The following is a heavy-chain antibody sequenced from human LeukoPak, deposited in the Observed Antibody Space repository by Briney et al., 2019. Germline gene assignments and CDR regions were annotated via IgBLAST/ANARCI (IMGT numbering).Heavy chain of an antibody. V-gene: IGHV3-33*01. D-gene: IGHD1-26*01. J-gene: IGHJ4*02. CDR2: VWYDGNNK. CDR1: GFSFSSYA. CDR3: ARGAGVGAGSFDS. Sequence: GGSLRLSCAASGFSFSSYAIHCVRQAPGKGLEWATIVWYDGNNKYYADSVKGRFTVSRDNSGNMVYLQMYSLRPEETAVYYCARGAGVGAGSFDSWGQGTMVIVSS.